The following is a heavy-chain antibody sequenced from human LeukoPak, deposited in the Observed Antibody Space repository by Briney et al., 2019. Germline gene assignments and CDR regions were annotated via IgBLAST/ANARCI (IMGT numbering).Heavy chain of an antibody. CDR3: ARTVVVPAAMPYYFDY. D-gene: IGHD2-2*01. J-gene: IGHJ4*02. CDR1: GGSISSGGYP. CDR2: IYHSGST. V-gene: IGHV4-30-2*01. Sequence: SQTLSLTCAVSGGSISSGGYPWSWIRQPPGKGLEWIGYIYHSGSTYYNPSLKSRVTISVDRSKNQFSLKLSSVTAADTAVYYCARTVVVPAAMPYYFDYWGQGTLVTVSS.